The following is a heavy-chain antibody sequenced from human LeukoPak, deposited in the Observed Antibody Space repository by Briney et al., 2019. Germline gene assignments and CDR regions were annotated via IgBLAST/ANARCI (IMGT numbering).Heavy chain of an antibody. V-gene: IGHV4-4*07. CDR1: GGSISSYY. D-gene: IGHD2-21*01. Sequence: SETLSLTCTVSGGSISSYYWSWIRQPAGKGLEWIGRIYTSGSTNYNPSLKSRVTMSVDTSKNQFSLKLSSVTAADTAVYYWAKIPDHYYYSVMEVWGQGTRVTVP. J-gene: IGHJ6*02. CDR3: AKIPDHYYYSVMEV. CDR2: IYTSGST.